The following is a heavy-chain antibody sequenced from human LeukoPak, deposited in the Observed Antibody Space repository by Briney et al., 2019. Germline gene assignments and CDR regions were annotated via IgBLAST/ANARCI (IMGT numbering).Heavy chain of an antibody. J-gene: IGHJ6*02. V-gene: IGHV3-11*01. CDR2: ISSSGSTI. CDR3: ARDGDYYGSGSPPYYYGMDV. CDR1: GFTFSDYY. Sequence: PGGSLRLSRAASGFTFSDYYMSWIRQAPGEGLEWVSYISSSGSTIYYADSVKGRFTISRGNAKNSLYLQMNSLRAEDTAVYYCARDGDYYGSGSPPYYYGMDVWGQGTTVTVSS. D-gene: IGHD3-10*01.